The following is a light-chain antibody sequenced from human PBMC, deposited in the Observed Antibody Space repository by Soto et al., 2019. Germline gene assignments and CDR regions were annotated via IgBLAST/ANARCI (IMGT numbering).Light chain of an antibody. CDR2: DVS. V-gene: IGLV2-11*01. CDR1: SSDVGGYNY. J-gene: IGLJ3*02. Sequence: QSVLTQPRSVSGSPGQSVTISCTGTSSDVGGYNYVSWYQQHPGKAPQLMIYDVSKRPSGVPDRFSGSKSANTASLTISGLQAEDEADYYCCSCAGSYNWVFGGGTQLTVL. CDR3: CSCAGSYNWV.